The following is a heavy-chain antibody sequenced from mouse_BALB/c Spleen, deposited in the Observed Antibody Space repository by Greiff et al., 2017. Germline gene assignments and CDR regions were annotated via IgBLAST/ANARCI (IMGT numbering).Heavy chain of an antibody. J-gene: IGHJ2*01. Sequence: EVQGVESGGGLVKPGGSLKLSCAASGFTFSDYYMYWVRQTPEKRLEWVATISDGGSYTYYPDSVKGRFTISRDNAKNNLYLQMSSLKSEDTAMYYCARYGGLRNFDYWGQGTTLTVSS. CDR3: ARYGGLRNFDY. V-gene: IGHV5-4*02. CDR1: GFTFSDYY. D-gene: IGHD2-4*01. CDR2: ISDGGSYT.